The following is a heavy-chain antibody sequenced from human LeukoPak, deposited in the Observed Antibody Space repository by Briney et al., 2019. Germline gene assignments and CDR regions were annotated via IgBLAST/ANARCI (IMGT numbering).Heavy chain of an antibody. V-gene: IGHV3-7*03. D-gene: IGHD3-10*01. CDR2: IRQDGSEK. CDR3: ASGSGSYRTPYYYMDV. J-gene: IGHJ6*03. Sequence: GGSLRLSCVASGFTFSDYWMSWVRQAPGKGLECVANIRQDGSEKHHLDSVKGRFTISRDNGKNSLFLQMNSLRAEDTAVYYCASGSGSYRTPYYYMDVWGTGTTVTVSS. CDR1: GFTFSDYW.